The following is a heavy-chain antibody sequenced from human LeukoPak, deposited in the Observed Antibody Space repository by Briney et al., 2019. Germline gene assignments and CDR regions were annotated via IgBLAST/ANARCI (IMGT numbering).Heavy chain of an antibody. CDR1: GFAFGSEA. J-gene: IGHJ4*02. CDR2: ISPGGGTT. CDR3: AKDLVAAAGTLDY. Sequence: GGSLRLSCAVSGFAFGSEAMSWVRQSPARGLEWVASISPGGGTTYYADYVKGRFTISRDNSKNSLFVQMNSLRAEDTAVYFCAKDLVAAAGTLDYWGQGTLVTVSS. D-gene: IGHD6-13*01. V-gene: IGHV3-23*01.